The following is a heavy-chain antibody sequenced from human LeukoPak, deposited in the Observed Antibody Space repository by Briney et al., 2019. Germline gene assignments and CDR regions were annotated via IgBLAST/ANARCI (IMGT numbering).Heavy chain of an antibody. CDR1: GFTFTDYA. CDR2: ISDNGGET. Sequence: GGSLRLSCAASGFTFTDYAMSWVRQAPEKGLEWISTISDNGGETYYADSVKGRFAISRDNSKDTLFLQMNSLRAEDSAVYYCATDRERDPSVYYLVGGQGTLITVSS. D-gene: IGHD3-22*01. J-gene: IGHJ4*02. V-gene: IGHV3-23*01. CDR3: ATDRERDPSVYYLV.